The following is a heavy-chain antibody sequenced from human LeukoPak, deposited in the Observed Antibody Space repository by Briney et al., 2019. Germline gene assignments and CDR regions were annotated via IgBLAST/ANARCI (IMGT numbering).Heavy chain of an antibody. Sequence: SETLSLTCTVSGGSISSGGYYWSWIRQHPGKGLEWIGYIYYSGSAFYNPSLKSRVTISVDTSKNQFSLKLSSVTAADTAVYYCARDHRYYDILTGSPRGGGAFDIWGQGTMVTVSS. V-gene: IGHV4-31*03. CDR2: IYYSGSA. D-gene: IGHD3-9*01. CDR3: ARDHRYYDILTGSPRGGGAFDI. CDR1: GGSISSGGYY. J-gene: IGHJ3*02.